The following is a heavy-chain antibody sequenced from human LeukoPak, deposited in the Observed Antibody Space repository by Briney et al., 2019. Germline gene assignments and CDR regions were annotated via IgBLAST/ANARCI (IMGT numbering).Heavy chain of an antibody. CDR2: IYYSGST. J-gene: IGHJ6*03. V-gene: IGHV4-59*01. CDR3: AREDCSSTSCYTREDYYMDV. D-gene: IGHD2-2*02. CDR1: GGSISSYY. Sequence: PSETLSLTCTVSGGSISSYYWSWIRQPPGKGLEWIGYIYYSGSTNYNPSLKSRVTISVDTSKNQFSLKLSSVTAADTAVYYCAREDCSSTSCYTREDYYMDVWGKGTTVTVSS.